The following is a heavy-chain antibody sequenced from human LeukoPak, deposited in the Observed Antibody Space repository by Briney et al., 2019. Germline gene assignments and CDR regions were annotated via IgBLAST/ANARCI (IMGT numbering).Heavy chain of an antibody. V-gene: IGHV1-2*02. CDR2: INPNNGGT. Sequence: ASVKVSCKASGYTSTGYHLHWVRQAPGQGLEWMGWINPNNGGTYYAQTFQGRVTMTRDTSISTAYMEVSRLRSDDTAIYYCARHVAASVWFDPWGQGTLVTVSS. CDR3: ARHVAASVWFDP. J-gene: IGHJ5*02. D-gene: IGHD2-21*01. CDR1: GYTSTGYH.